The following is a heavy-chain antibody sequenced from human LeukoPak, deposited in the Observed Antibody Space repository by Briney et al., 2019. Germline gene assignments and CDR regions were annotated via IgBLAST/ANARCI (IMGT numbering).Heavy chain of an antibody. D-gene: IGHD6-19*01. J-gene: IGHJ3*02. CDR2: IYYSGST. V-gene: IGHV4-59*01. CDR1: GGSISSYY. CDR3: ARLIRWTIAVAGTFAFDI. Sequence: PSETLSLTCTVSGGSISSYYWSWIRQPPGKGLEWIGYIYYSGSTNYNPSLKSRVTISVDTSKNQFSLKLSSVTAADTAVYYCARLIRWTIAVAGTFAFDIWGQGTMVTVSS.